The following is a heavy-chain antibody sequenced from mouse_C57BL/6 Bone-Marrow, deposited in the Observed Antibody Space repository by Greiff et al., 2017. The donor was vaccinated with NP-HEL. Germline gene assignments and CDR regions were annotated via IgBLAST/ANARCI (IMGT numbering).Heavy chain of an antibody. D-gene: IGHD6-1*01. J-gene: IGHJ2*01. V-gene: IGHV1-18*01. CDR1: GYTFTDYN. Sequence: EVKLMESGPELVKPGASVKIPCKASGYTFTDYNMDWVKQSHGKSLEWIGDINPNNGGTIYNQKFKGKATLTVDKSSSTAYMELRSLTSEDTAVYYCVRCAAKGFFDYWGQGTTLTVSS. CDR2: INPNNGGT. CDR3: VRCAAKGFFDY.